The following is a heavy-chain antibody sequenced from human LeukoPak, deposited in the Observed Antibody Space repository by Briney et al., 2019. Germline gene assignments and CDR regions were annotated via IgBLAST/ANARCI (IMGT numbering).Heavy chain of an antibody. V-gene: IGHV1-69*08. CDR2: VIPILGTP. Sequence: SVTVSCEASGDTFSTYTVTWVRQAPGLGLEWMGGVIPILGTPNYAQKFQGRLTITADKSTTTVSIDLRSLRSDDTAVYYCARVERGGVLVVWGPGTLVIVSS. J-gene: IGHJ4*02. CDR3: ARVERGGVLVV. CDR1: GDTFSTYT. D-gene: IGHD3-16*01.